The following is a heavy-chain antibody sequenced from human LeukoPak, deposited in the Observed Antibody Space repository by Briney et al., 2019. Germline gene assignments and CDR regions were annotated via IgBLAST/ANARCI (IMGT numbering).Heavy chain of an antibody. J-gene: IGHJ4*02. CDR1: GGSVSSGSSY. D-gene: IGHD3-10*01. V-gene: IGHV4-61*02. CDR2: IDSSGIT. Sequence: SETLSLTCIVSGGSVSSGSSYWSWIRQPAGKGLEWIGRIDSSGITNYNPSLMSLVTISLDTSKNQFSLKLSSVTAADTAVYYCASQWFGELQSYCFDYWGQGTLVTVSS. CDR3: ASQWFGELQSYCFDY.